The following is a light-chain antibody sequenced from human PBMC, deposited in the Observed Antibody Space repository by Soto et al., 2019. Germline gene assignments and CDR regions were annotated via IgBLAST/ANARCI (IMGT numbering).Light chain of an antibody. CDR3: QHYNNWVLT. CDR2: DTS. CDR1: RSAGNN. J-gene: IGKJ4*01. Sequence: IVMTQSPATLSVSLGERVTLSCRASRSAGNNLAWYQQRVGQAPRLVIFDTSTRATGIPARFSGSGSETEFTLTINSLQAEDFAVYYCQHYNNWVLTFGGGTQVEIK. V-gene: IGKV3D-15*01.